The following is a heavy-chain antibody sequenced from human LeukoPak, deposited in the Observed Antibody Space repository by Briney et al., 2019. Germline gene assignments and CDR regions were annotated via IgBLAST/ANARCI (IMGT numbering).Heavy chain of an antibody. CDR2: ISSSSSYI. V-gene: IGHV3-21*01. J-gene: IGHJ4*02. CDR3: ARDQMGAFCY. Sequence: GGSLRLSCAASGFTFSSYSMNWVRQAPWKGLEWVSSISSSSSYIYYADSVKGRFTISRDNAKNSLYLQMNSLRAEDTAVYYCARDQMGAFCYWGQGTLVTVSS. D-gene: IGHD1-26*01. CDR1: GFTFSSYS.